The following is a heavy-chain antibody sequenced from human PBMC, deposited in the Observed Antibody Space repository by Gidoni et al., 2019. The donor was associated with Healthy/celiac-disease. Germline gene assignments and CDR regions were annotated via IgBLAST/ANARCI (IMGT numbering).Heavy chain of an antibody. Sequence: EVQLVESGGGLVRPGGSLRLSCAASGFPVSSNYMSWVRQAPGKGLEWVSVIYSGGSTYYADSVKGRFTISRDNSKNTLYLQMNSLRAEDTAVYYCARVYTTPDGMDVWGQGTTVTVSS. D-gene: IGHD1-1*01. CDR1: GFPVSSNY. J-gene: IGHJ6*02. CDR3: ARVYTTPDGMDV. V-gene: IGHV3-66*01. CDR2: IYSGGST.